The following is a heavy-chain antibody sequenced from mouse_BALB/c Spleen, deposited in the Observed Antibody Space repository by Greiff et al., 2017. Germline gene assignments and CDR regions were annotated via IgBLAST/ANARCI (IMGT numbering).Heavy chain of an antibody. CDR2: ISYSGST. J-gene: IGHJ3*01. V-gene: IGHV3-8*02. D-gene: IGHD2-4*01. CDR3: ARSGRLRRAFAY. Sequence: EVQVVESGPSLVKPSQTLSLTCSVTGDSITSGYWNWIRKFPGNKLEYMGYISYSGSTYYNPSLKSRISITRDTSKNQYYLQLNSVTTEDTATYYCARSGRLRRAFAYWGQGTLVTVSA. CDR1: GDSITSGY.